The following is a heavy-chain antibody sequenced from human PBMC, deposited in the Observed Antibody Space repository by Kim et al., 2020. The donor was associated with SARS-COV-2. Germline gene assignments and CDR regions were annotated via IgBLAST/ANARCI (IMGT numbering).Heavy chain of an antibody. D-gene: IGHD3-10*01. V-gene: IGHV3-23*01. J-gene: IGHJ4*02. Sequence: NYADFVKGRFTIPRDNSKNTLYLEMNTRGAEDTAIYYCARSFMSRGVIPDYWGQGTLVTVSS. CDR3: ARSFMSRGVIPDY.